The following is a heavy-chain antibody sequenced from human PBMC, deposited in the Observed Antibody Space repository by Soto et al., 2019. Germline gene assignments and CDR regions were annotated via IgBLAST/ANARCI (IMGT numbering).Heavy chain of an antibody. D-gene: IGHD3-10*01. V-gene: IGHV1-18*03. CDR1: GDTFASFG. CDR3: ARDQESITDRILQY. J-gene: IGHJ4*02. CDR2: ISAYNGNT. Sequence: ASVKVSCKASGDTFASFGFSWARQAPGQGLEWLGWISAYNGNTHYAQKVRDRVTLTTDTSTNTAYMELRSLTSDDMAVYYCARDQESITDRILQYWGQGTRVTVSS.